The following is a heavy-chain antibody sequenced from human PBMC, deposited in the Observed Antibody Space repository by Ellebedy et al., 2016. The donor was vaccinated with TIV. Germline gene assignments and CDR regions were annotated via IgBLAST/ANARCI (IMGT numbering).Heavy chain of an antibody. CDR3: ARQGKEIRYFDWLYDI. CDR1: GGSISSSSYY. CDR2: IYYSGST. D-gene: IGHD3-9*01. V-gene: IGHV4-39*01. Sequence: MPSETLSLTCTVSGGSISSSSYYWGWIRQPPGKGLEWIGSIYYSGSTYYSPSLKSRVTISVDTSKNQFSLKLSSVTAADTAVYYCARQGKEIRYFDWLYDIWGQGTMVTVSS. J-gene: IGHJ3*02.